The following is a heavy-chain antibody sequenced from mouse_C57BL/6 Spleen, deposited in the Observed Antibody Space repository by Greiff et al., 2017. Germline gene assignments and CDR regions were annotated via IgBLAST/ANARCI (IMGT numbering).Heavy chain of an antibody. D-gene: IGHD2-10*01. CDR3: TKAYTYYAMDY. J-gene: IGHJ4*01. CDR1: GFTFSDYG. V-gene: IGHV5-17*01. Sequence: EVKVEESGGGLVKPGGSLKLSCAASGFTFSDYGMHWVRQAPEKGLEWVAYISSGSSTIYYADTVKGRFTISRDNAKNTLFLQKASVRSEDAAMYYCTKAYTYYAMDYWGQGTSVTVSS. CDR2: ISSGSSTI.